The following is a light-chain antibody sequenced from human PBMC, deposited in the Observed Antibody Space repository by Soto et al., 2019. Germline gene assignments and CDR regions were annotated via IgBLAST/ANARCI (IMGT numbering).Light chain of an antibody. CDR2: GAS. Sequence: EIVLTQSPGTLSLSPGERATLSCRASQSISSTYLAWYQQKPGQAPRLLIYGASSRATGIPDRFSGSGSGTDFTLIINKLEPEDLAVYYCQQDGSSPLTFGGGTKVEIK. V-gene: IGKV3-20*01. J-gene: IGKJ4*01. CDR3: QQDGSSPLT. CDR1: QSISSTY.